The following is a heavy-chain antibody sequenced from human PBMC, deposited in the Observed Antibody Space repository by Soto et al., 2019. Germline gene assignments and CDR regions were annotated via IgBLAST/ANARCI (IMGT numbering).Heavy chain of an antibody. CDR1: GFTVSSNH. CDR3: ARAGGNRNEGGGFDY. D-gene: IGHD1-1*01. CDR2: LYTGGTA. J-gene: IGHJ4*02. V-gene: IGHV3-53*02. Sequence: EVQLVETGGGLIQPGGTLRLSCAASGFTVSSNHMSWVRQAPGKGLEWVSVLYTGGTAYHADSVKGRFTISRDNSQNTLYLQRDSLAAEDTAVYYFARAGGNRNEGGGFDYWGQGTLVTVSS.